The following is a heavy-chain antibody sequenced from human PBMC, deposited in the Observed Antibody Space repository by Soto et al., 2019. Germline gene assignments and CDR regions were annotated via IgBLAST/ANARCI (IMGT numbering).Heavy chain of an antibody. CDR1: GFTFSSSG. CDR3: AKSPPAVAGYFDY. Sequence: QVQLVESWGGVVQPGRSLRLSCAASGFTFSSSGMHWVRQAPGKGLEWVAVTSFDGSSGYYADSVRGRFTISRDNSNNTLYLQMNSLRAEDTAVYYCAKSPPAVAGYFDYWGQGTLVTVSS. J-gene: IGHJ4*02. V-gene: IGHV3-30*18. CDR2: TSFDGSSG. D-gene: IGHD6-19*01.